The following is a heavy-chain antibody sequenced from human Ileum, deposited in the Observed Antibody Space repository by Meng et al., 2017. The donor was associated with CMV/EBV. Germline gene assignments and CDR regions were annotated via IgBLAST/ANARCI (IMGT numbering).Heavy chain of an antibody. Sequence: LSLTCSASGFTFSSYSMNLVRQAPGKGLAWVSSISSSSSYIYYADSVKGRFTISRDNAKNSLYLQMNSLRAEDTAVYYCARGAYSPPYYYYGMDVWGQGNTVNGCS. V-gene: IGHV3-21*01. J-gene: IGHJ6*02. D-gene: IGHD4-11*01. CDR3: ARGAYSPPYYYYGMDV. CDR2: ISSSSSYI. CDR1: GFTFSSYS.